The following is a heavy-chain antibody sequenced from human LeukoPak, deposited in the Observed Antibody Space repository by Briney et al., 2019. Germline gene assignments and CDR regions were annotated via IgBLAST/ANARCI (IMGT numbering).Heavy chain of an antibody. CDR3: ARAEESITMIENWYFDL. CDR2: VFYSGGT. CDR1: GGSTTGYF. J-gene: IGHJ2*01. Sequence: SETLSLTCTISGGSTTGYFWSWIRQPPGKGLEWIGYVFYSGGTLYNPSLESRVTISVDTSKTHFSLELTSVTAADTAVYYCARAEESITMIENWYFDLWGRGTLVTVSS. V-gene: IGHV4-59*08. D-gene: IGHD3-22*01.